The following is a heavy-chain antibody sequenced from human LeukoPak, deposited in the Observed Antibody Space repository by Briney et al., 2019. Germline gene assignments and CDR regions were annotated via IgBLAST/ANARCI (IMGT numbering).Heavy chain of an antibody. V-gene: IGHV1-18*01. Sequence: ASVKVSCKASGYTFTSYGISWVRQAPGQGLEWMGWISAYNGNTNYAQKLQGRVTVTTDTSTSTAYMELRSLRSDDTAVYYCARSNSVRGVIPIWFDPWGQGTLVTVSS. D-gene: IGHD3-10*01. J-gene: IGHJ5*02. CDR1: GYTFTSYG. CDR2: ISAYNGNT. CDR3: ARSNSVRGVIPIWFDP.